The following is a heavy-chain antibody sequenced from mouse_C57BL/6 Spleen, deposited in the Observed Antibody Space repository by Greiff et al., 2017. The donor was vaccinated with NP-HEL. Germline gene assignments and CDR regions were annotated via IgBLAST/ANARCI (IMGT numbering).Heavy chain of an antibody. Sequence: QVQLQQSGAELVRPGSSVKLSCKASGYTFTSYWMDWVKQRPGQGLEWIGNIYPSDSETHYNQKFKDKATLTVDKSSSTAYMQLSSLTSEDSAVYYCARSDYGSTPRAMDYWGQGTSVTVSS. CDR2: IYPSDSET. J-gene: IGHJ4*01. CDR1: GYTFTSYW. D-gene: IGHD1-1*01. V-gene: IGHV1-61*01. CDR3: ARSDYGSTPRAMDY.